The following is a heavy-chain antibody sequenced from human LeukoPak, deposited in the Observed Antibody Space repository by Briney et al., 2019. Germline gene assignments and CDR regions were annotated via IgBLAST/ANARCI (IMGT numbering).Heavy chain of an antibody. V-gene: IGHV3-11*04. Sequence: GGSLRLSCAASGFTFSDYYMSWIRQVPGKGLEWISYISSSGSSIYYAGSVKGRFTISRDNSKSTLYLQMNSLRAEDTAVYYCAKRYDSSGYYYMLTLDAFDIWGQGTMVTVSS. CDR2: ISSSGSSI. J-gene: IGHJ3*02. CDR1: GFTFSDYY. CDR3: AKRYDSSGYYYMLTLDAFDI. D-gene: IGHD3-22*01.